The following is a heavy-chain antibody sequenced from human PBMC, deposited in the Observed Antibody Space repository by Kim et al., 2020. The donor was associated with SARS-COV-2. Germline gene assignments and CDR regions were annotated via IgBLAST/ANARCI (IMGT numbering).Heavy chain of an antibody. CDR3: AGPRYYFDY. D-gene: IGHD1-20*01. Sequence: GSLRLSCVASGFTFSSYDMSWVRQAPGKGLEWVSGISGTGHSTYYADSVKGRFTISRDNSKNTVYLQMNSLRAEDTAVYYCAGPRYYFDYWGQGTLVTVSS. CDR2: ISGTGHST. CDR1: GFTFSSYD. J-gene: IGHJ4*02. V-gene: IGHV3-23*01.